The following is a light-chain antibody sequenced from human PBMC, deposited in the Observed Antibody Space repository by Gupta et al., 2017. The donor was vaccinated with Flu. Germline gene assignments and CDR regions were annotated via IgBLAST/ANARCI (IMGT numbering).Light chain of an antibody. CDR3: HQDSSYPFT. Sequence: SSNLAASVGGRITITCRASHSISALLAWYQQKPGKGPKLMIYLASTLHDGVSSRFSGSGSGTDFTLTISSLQPDDAATYYCHQDSSYPFTFGQGTRLEIK. CDR2: LAS. J-gene: IGKJ5*01. V-gene: IGKV1-5*03. CDR1: HSISAL.